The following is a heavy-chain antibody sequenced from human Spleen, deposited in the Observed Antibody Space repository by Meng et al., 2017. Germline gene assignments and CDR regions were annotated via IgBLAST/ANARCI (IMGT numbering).Heavy chain of an antibody. Sequence: SVKVSCKASGGIFSSYVIGWVRQAPGQGLEWMGGINAVLGTINYAQKCQGRVMTTTDESTSTAYMELTRLTPEDTAGYYCARKAGNCMSTSWYSLDYWGQGTLVTVSS. CDR2: INAVLGTI. V-gene: IGHV1-69*05. D-gene: IGHD6-13*01. J-gene: IGHJ4*02. CDR3: ARKAGNCMSTSWYSLDY. CDR1: GGIFSSYV.